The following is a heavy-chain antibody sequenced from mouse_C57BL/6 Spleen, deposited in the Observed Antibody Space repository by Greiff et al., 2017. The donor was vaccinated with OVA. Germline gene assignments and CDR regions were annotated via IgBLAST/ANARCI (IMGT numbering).Heavy chain of an antibody. CDR2: IYPSDSET. CDR1: GYTFTSYW. J-gene: IGHJ2*01. D-gene: IGHD2-1*01. CDR3: ARDGNYYFDY. Sequence: QVQLKQPGAELVRPGSSVKLSCKASGYTFTSYWMHWVKQRPIQGLEWIGNIYPSDSETHYNQKFKDKATLTVDKSSSTAYMQLSSLTSEDSAVYYCARDGNYYFDYWGQGTTLTVSS. V-gene: IGHV1-52*01.